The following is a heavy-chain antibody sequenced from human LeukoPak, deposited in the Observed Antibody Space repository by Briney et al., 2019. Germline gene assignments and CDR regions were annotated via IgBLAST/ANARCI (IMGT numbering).Heavy chain of an antibody. CDR2: INSDGYSI. V-gene: IGHV3-74*03. CDR1: GFTFSSYW. CDR3: AREGFGSRGFDY. D-gene: IGHD1-26*01. Sequence: GGSLRLSCAASGFTFSSYWMHWVRHAPGKGLVWVSRINSDGYSIPYADSVKGRFTISRDNAKNTLYLQMNGLGAEDTAVYYCAREGFGSRGFDYWGQGTLVTVSS. J-gene: IGHJ4*02.